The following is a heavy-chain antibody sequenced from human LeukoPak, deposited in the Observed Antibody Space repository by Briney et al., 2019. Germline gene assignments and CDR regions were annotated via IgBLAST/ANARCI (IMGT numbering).Heavy chain of an antibody. CDR3: ARNGRSYCSGGSCYLDY. CDR2: IWYDGSNK. V-gene: IGHV3-33*01. J-gene: IGHJ4*02. D-gene: IGHD2-15*01. CDR1: GFTFSSSG. Sequence: GGSLRLSCAASGFTFSSSGMHWVRQAPGKGLEWVAVIWYDGSNKYYADSVKGRFTISRDNSKNTLYLQMNSLRAEDTAVYYCARNGRSYCSGGSCYLDYWGQGTLVTVSS.